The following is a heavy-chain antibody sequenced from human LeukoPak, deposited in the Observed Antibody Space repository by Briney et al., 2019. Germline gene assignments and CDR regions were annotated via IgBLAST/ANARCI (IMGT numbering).Heavy chain of an antibody. CDR1: GFTFSSYS. CDR2: ISSSSSYI. V-gene: IGHV3-21*01. D-gene: IGHD4-11*01. J-gene: IGHJ4*02. Sequence: GGSLRLSCAASGFTFSSYSMNWVRQAPGKGLEWVSSISSSSSYIYYADSVKGRFTISRDNAKNSLYLQMNSLRAEDTAVYYCAREHSRLYSNYGRDFDYWGQGTLVTVSS. CDR3: AREHSRLYSNYGRDFDY.